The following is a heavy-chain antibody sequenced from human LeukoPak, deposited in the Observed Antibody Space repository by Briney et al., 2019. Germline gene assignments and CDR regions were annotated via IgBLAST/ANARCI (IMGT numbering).Heavy chain of an antibody. CDR1: GFTFSSYA. CDR3: AKDSKYSSSWYEVRYYYYGMDV. J-gene: IGHJ6*02. V-gene: IGHV3-23*01. D-gene: IGHD6-13*01. CDR2: ISGSGGST. Sequence: TGGSLRLSCAASGFTFSSYAMSWVRQAPGKGLEWVSAISGSGGSTYYADSVKGRFTISRDNSKNTLYLQMNSLRAEDTAVYYCAKDSKYSSSWYEVRYYYYGMDVWGQGTTVTVSS.